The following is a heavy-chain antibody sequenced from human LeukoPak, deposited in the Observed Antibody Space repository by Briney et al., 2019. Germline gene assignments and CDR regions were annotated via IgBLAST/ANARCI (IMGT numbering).Heavy chain of an antibody. CDR1: GGTFSSYA. J-gene: IGHJ4*02. CDR2: INPNSGGT. CDR3: ARDNFSSSWYYFDY. Sequence: ASVKVSCKASGGTFSSYAISWVRQAPGQGLEWMGRINPNSGGTNYAQKFQGRVTMTRDTSISTAYMELSRLRSDDTAVYYCARDNFSSSWYYFDYWGQGTLVTVSS. D-gene: IGHD6-13*01. V-gene: IGHV1-2*06.